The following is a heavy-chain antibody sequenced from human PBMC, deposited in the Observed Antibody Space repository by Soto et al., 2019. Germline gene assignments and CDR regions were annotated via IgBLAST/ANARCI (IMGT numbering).Heavy chain of an antibody. CDR2: ISHDGSND. D-gene: IGHD3-16*01. CDR1: GFSFSSYG. CDR3: ATDANEYLWEYYFDF. V-gene: IGHV3-30*03. Sequence: GGSLRLSCAASGFSFSSYGMHWVRQAPAKGLEWVAFISHDGSNDYYADSVKGRYTISRDNSKNTVYLQMNSLRVEDTAVYYCATDANEYLWEYYFDFWGQGTLVTVSS. J-gene: IGHJ4*02.